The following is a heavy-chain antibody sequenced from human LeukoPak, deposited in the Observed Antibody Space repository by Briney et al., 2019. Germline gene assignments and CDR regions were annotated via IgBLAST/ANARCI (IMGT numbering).Heavy chain of an antibody. J-gene: IGHJ5*02. CDR1: GFTXXSYA. CDR2: XXFXEXXX. V-gene: IGHV3-30*14. CDR3: ARAAGVRNWFDP. Sequence: PGGSLRLSCVASGFTXXSYAMNWVRQAPGXGXXXVXVXXFXEXXXXXXXXXXXXFTISRDNSRNTVYLQMDSLRAEDTAVYYCARAAGVRNWFDPWGQGTLVTVSS.